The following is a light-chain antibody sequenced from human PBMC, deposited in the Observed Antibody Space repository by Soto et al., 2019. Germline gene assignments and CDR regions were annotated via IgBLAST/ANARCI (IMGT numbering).Light chain of an antibody. J-gene: IGKJ2*01. CDR2: GAS. Sequence: DIQMTQSPSVMSASVGDRVTITCRASQGINKDLVWFQQKPGKVPKRLIYGASSLQNGVPSRFSGSGSGTEFTLTIDNLQPEDFATYYCLQHSSFPRTLGQGTKLDFK. V-gene: IGKV1-17*03. CDR3: LQHSSFPRT. CDR1: QGINKD.